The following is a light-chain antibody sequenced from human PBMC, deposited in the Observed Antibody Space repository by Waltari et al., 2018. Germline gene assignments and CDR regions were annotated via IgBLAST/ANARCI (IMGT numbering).Light chain of an antibody. CDR1: QSVSSSY. CDR2: AAS. J-gene: IGKJ1*01. Sequence: EIVLTQSPGTLSLSPGERAILPCRASQSVSSSYLAWYQQQPGQAPRLLIFAASSRATCIPDRFSGSGSGTDFTLTSSRLEPEDFAVYYCHHYGRSPWTFGQGTKVEIK. CDR3: HHYGRSPWT. V-gene: IGKV3-20*01.